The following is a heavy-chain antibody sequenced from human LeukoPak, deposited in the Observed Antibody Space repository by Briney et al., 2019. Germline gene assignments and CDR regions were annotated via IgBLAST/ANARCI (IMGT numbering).Heavy chain of an antibody. CDR1: GGSISSYY. J-gene: IGHJ4*02. V-gene: IGHV4-59*01. Sequence: SETLSLTCTVSGGSISSYYWSWIRQPPGKGLEWIGYIYYSGSTNYNPSLKSRVTISVDTSKNQFSLKLSSVTAADTAVYYCARTTYGYGWGYYFDYWGQGTLVAVSS. CDR3: ARTTYGYGWGYYFDY. CDR2: IYYSGST. D-gene: IGHD5-18*01.